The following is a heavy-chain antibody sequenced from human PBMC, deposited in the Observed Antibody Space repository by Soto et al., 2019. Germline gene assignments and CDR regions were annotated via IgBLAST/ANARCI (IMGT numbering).Heavy chain of an antibody. Sequence: SGPTLVNPTQTLTLTCTFSGFSLSTSGVGVGWIRQPPGKAPEWLALIYWDDDKRYSPSLKSRLTITKDTSKNQVVLTMTNMDPVDTATYYCAHRFRLLWFGELSIDAFDIWGQGTMVTVSS. D-gene: IGHD3-10*01. CDR1: GFSLSTSGVG. J-gene: IGHJ3*02. CDR3: AHRFRLLWFGELSIDAFDI. V-gene: IGHV2-5*02. CDR2: IYWDDDK.